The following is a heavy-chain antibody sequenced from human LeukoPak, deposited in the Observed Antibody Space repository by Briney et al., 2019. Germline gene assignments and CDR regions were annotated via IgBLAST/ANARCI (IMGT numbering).Heavy chain of an antibody. CDR2: IKQDGSEK. J-gene: IGHJ4*02. D-gene: IGHD2-2*01. CDR3: AREGVPAAPNFDY. Sequence: PAEPLRHSCAASGFTISSYWMRWRRQAPGEGLEWVANIKQDGSEKYYVDSVKGRFTISRDNAKNSLYLQMNSLSAEDTAVYYCAREGVPAAPNFDYWGQGTLVTVSS. CDR1: GFTISSYW. V-gene: IGHV3-7*01.